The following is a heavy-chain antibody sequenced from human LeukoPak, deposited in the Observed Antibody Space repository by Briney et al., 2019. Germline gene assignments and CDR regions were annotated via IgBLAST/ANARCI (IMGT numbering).Heavy chain of an antibody. D-gene: IGHD2-15*01. J-gene: IGHJ4*02. V-gene: IGHV3-7*01. CDR1: GFTFSSYW. CDR3: ARDKKVVVAATVFDY. Sequence: TGGSLTLSCAASGFTFSSYWMSWVRQAPGKGLEWVANIKQDGSETYYVDYVKGRFTISRDNAKNSLYLQMNSLRAEDTAVYYCARDKKVVVAATVFDYWGQGTLVTVSS. CDR2: IKQDGSET.